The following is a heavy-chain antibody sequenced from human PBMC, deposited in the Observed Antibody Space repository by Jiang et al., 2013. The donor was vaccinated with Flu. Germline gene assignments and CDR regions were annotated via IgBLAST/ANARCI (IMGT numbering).Heavy chain of an antibody. V-gene: IGHV4-59*01. CDR1: GGSISSYY. J-gene: IGHJ6*04. CDR3: ARSGGHYYGMDG. Sequence: GLVKPSETLSLTCNVSGGSISSYYWSWIRQPPGKGLEWIGYIYNSGRTKYNPSLQSRITISVDTSKNQFSLKLTSVIAADTAVYYCARSGGHYYGMDGWGKRTTVTVSS. D-gene: IGHD1-26*01. CDR2: IYNSGRT.